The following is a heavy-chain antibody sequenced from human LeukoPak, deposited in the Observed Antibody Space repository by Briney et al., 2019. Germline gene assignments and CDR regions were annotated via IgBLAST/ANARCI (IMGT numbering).Heavy chain of an antibody. Sequence: SVKVSCKASGGTFSSYAISWVRQAPGQGLEWMGGIIPIFGTANYAQKFQGRVTITTDESTSTAYMELSSLRSEDTAVYYCARENVEMATISHTFDIWGQGTMVTVSS. D-gene: IGHD5-24*01. V-gene: IGHV1-69*05. CDR1: GGTFSSYA. CDR2: IIPIFGTA. J-gene: IGHJ3*02. CDR3: ARENVEMATISHTFDI.